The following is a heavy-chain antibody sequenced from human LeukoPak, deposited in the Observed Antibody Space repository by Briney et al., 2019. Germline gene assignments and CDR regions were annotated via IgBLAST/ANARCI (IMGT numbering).Heavy chain of an antibody. D-gene: IGHD4-11*01. CDR1: GGSISSSSYY. J-gene: IGHJ6*03. V-gene: IGHV4-61*05. CDR2: IYYSGST. Sequence: SETLSLTCTVSGGSISSSSYYWGWIRQPPGKGLEWIGYIYYSGSTNYNPSLKSRVTISVDTSKNQFSLKLSSVTAADTAVYYCARATVTTQYYYYYMDVWGKGTTVTVSS. CDR3: ARATVTTQYYYYYMDV.